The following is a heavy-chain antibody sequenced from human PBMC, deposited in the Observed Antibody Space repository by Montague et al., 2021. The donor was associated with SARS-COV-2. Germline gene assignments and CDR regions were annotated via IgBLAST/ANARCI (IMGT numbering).Heavy chain of an antibody. CDR1: GFTVSSNY. D-gene: IGHD2-21*02. J-gene: IGHJ3*02. Sequence: SLRLSCPASGFTVSSNYMSWVRQAPGKGLEWVSVIYSGGSTYYADSVKGRFTISRDNSKNTPYLQMNSLRAEDTAVYYCARARAYCGGDCYWGGAFDIWGQGTMVTVSS. CDR3: ARARAYCGGDCYWGGAFDI. V-gene: IGHV3-66*01. CDR2: IYSGGST.